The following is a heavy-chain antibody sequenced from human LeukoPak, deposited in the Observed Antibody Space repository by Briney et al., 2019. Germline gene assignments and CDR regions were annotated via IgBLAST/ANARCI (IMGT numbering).Heavy chain of an antibody. J-gene: IGHJ4*02. CDR2: ISAYNGNT. Sequence: ASVKVSCKASGYTFTSYGISWVRQAPGQGLEWMGWISAYNGNTNYAQKLQGRVTMTTDTSTSTAYMELRSLRSDATAVYYCARDTPFDWSANFDYWGQGTLVTVSS. CDR1: GYTFTSYG. CDR3: ARDTPFDWSANFDY. V-gene: IGHV1-18*01. D-gene: IGHD3-9*01.